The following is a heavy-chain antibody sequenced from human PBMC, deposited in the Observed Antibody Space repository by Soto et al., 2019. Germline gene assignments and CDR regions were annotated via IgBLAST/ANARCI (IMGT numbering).Heavy chain of an antibody. V-gene: IGHV1-69*13. J-gene: IGHJ1*01. D-gene: IGHD6-6*01. Sequence: GASVKVSCKASGGTFSSYAISWVRQAPGQGLEWMGGIIPIFGTANYAQKFQGRVTITADESTSTAYMELSSLRSEDTAVYYCARVDIAARPPFVYFQRWGQGTLVTVSS. CDR1: GGTFSSYA. CDR2: IIPIFGTA. CDR3: ARVDIAARPPFVYFQR.